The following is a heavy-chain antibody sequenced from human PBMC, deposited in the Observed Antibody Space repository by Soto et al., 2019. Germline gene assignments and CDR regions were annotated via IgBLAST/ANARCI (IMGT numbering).Heavy chain of an antibody. Sequence: QVQLQESGPGLVKHSGTLSLTCAVSGGSISSSNWWSWVRQHPGKGLEWIGEIYHSGSTNYNPSLKSRVTISVDKSKNQFSLKLSSVTAADTAVYYWAREKVLPQPRDYFDYWGQGTLVTVSS. CDR2: IYHSGST. J-gene: IGHJ4*02. CDR3: AREKVLPQPRDYFDY. CDR1: GGSISSSNW. V-gene: IGHV4-4*02. D-gene: IGHD1-1*01.